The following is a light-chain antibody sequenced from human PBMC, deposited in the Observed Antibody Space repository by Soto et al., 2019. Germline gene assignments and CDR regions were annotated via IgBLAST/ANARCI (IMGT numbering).Light chain of an antibody. J-gene: IGLJ1*01. Sequence: SVLTQPPSASGTPGQRVTISCSGSSSNIGSNTVNWYQQLPGTAPKLLIYTNNQRPSGVPDRFSGSKSGTSASLAISGLQSEDEADYYCAAWDDSLNGHVFGTGTKVT. CDR3: AAWDDSLNGHV. CDR2: TNN. V-gene: IGLV1-44*01. CDR1: SSNIGSNT.